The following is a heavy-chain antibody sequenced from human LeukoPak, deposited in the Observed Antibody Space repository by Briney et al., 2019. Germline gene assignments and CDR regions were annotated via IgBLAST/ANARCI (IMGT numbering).Heavy chain of an antibody. CDR2: VSASGGST. D-gene: IGHD5-18*01. J-gene: IGHJ4*02. V-gene: IGHV3-23*01. CDR1: AFTFRSYA. CDR3: AKGAASRGYTYMAN. Sequence: GGSLRLSCAASAFTFRSYAMIWVRQAPGKGLEWVSTVSASGGSTYCADSVKGRFTISRDNSNNTLSLQINSLRPEDTAVYYCAKGAASRGYTYMANWGQGTLVAVSS.